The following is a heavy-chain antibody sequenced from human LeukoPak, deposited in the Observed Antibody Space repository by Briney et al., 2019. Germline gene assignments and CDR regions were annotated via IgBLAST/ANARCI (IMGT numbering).Heavy chain of an antibody. Sequence: SETLSLTCTVSGASISSYYWNWIRQPAGKGLEWIGRVYSSGSTNYNPSLKSRVTMSVDTSKNQFSLKLSSVTAADTAVYYCARELRGVGARSLDYWGQGTLVTVSS. CDR1: GASISSYY. J-gene: IGHJ4*02. V-gene: IGHV4-4*07. CDR3: ARELRGVGARSLDY. D-gene: IGHD1-26*01. CDR2: VYSSGST.